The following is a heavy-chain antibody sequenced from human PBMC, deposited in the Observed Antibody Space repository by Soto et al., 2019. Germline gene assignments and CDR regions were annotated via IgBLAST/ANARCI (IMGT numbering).Heavy chain of an antibody. J-gene: IGHJ3*02. CDR2: INAGNGNT. CDR3: ARSDMTVAAAFNI. CDR1: GYTITNYA. D-gene: IGHD6-19*01. V-gene: IGHV1-3*01. Sequence: ASVKVSCKASGYTITNYAIDWVRQAPGQGLEWMGWINAGNGNTKYSQNFQGRVTITRDTSARTAYLELSSLRSEDTAVYFCARSDMTVAAAFNIWGQGTKVTVS.